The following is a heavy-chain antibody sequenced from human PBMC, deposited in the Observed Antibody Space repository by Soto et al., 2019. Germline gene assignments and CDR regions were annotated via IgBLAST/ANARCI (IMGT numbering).Heavy chain of an antibody. J-gene: IGHJ4*02. D-gene: IGHD1-7*01. CDR3: AQGITGTTSLDY. CDR1: GYSFTSYW. Sequence: VASLTISCKRSGYSFTSYWISWVRQMPGKGLEWMGRIDPSDSYTNYSPSFQGHVTISADKSISTAYLQWSSLKASDTAMYYCAQGITGTTSLDYWGQGTLVTVSS. V-gene: IGHV5-10-1*01. CDR2: IDPSDSYT.